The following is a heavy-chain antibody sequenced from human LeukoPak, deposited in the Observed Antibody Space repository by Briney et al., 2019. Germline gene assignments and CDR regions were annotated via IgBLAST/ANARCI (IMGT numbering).Heavy chain of an antibody. D-gene: IGHD3-22*01. V-gene: IGHV1-2*02. J-gene: IGHJ3*02. Sequence: ASVKVSCKASGYTFTGYYMHWVRQAPGQGLEWMGWINPNSGGTNYAQKFQGRVTMTRDTSISTAYMELSRLRSDDTAVYYCAREDSSGYYDYDAFDIWGQGTMVTVSS. CDR1: GYTFTGYY. CDR2: INPNSGGT. CDR3: AREDSSGYYDYDAFDI.